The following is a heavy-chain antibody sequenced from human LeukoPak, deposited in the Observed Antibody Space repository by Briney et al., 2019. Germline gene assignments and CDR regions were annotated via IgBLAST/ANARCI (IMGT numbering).Heavy chain of an antibody. CDR3: ARDGY. V-gene: IGHV3-64D*06. CDR1: GFTFSSYS. CDR2: ITSNGGST. J-gene: IGHJ4*02. Sequence: PGGSLRLSCSGSGFTFSSYSMHWVRQAPGRGLEYVSGITSNGGSTYYADSMKGRFTISRDNSKNTLYLQMSSLRAEDTAVYYCARDGYWGQGTLVTVSS.